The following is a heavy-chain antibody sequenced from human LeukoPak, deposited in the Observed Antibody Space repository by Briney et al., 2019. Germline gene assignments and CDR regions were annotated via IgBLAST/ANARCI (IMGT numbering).Heavy chain of an antibody. CDR1: GFTFSSYA. D-gene: IGHD2-15*01. CDR3: AKDGPPIVAVVAATPGYFDY. V-gene: IGHV3-23*01. CDR2: ISGSGGST. J-gene: IGHJ4*02. Sequence: PGGSLRLSCAASGFTFSSYAMSWVRQAPGQGLEWVSAISGSGGSTYYADSVKGRFTISRDNSKNTLYLQMNSLRAEDTAVYYCAKDGPPIVAVVAATPGYFDYWGQGTLVTVSS.